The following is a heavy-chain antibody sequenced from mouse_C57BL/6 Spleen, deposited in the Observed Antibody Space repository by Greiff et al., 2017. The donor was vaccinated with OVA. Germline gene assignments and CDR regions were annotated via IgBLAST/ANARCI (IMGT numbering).Heavy chain of an antibody. CDR3: ARTYGNYEAMDY. D-gene: IGHD2-1*01. Sequence: QVQLKESGPGLVQPSQSLSITCTVSGFSLTSYGVHWVRQSPGKGLEWLGVIWSGGSTDYNAAFISRLSISKDNSKSQVFFKMNSLQTDDAAIYYCARTYGNYEAMDYWGQGTSVTVSS. J-gene: IGHJ4*01. CDR1: GFSLTSYG. CDR2: IWSGGST. V-gene: IGHV2-2*01.